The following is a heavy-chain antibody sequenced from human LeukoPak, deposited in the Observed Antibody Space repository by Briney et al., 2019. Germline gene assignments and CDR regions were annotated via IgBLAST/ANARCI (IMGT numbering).Heavy chain of an antibody. CDR1: GLTFSNYA. Sequence: GGSLRLSCAASGLTFSNYAMSWVRQAPGKGLEWVSTISSSGGSTNYVDSVKGRFTISRDNSKNTLYLQMNSLRAEDTAVYYCAKDHEGGRWDYFDYRGQGTLVTVSS. CDR3: AKDHEGGRWDYFDY. J-gene: IGHJ4*02. D-gene: IGHD3-16*01. V-gene: IGHV3-23*01. CDR2: ISSSGGST.